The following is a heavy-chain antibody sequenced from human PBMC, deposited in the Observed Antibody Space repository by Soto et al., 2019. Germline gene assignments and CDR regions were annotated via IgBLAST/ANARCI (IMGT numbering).Heavy chain of an antibody. V-gene: IGHV3-23*01. CDR1: GFTFSSSA. CDR3: AKSATYVWGSYRSFDP. Sequence: GGSLRLSCAASGFTFSSSAMSWVRQAPGKGLEWVSAISGSGGSTYYADSVKGRFTISRDNSKNTLYLQMNSLRAEDTAVYYCAKSATYVWGSYRSFDPWGQGALVTVSS. D-gene: IGHD3-16*02. CDR2: ISGSGGST. J-gene: IGHJ5*02.